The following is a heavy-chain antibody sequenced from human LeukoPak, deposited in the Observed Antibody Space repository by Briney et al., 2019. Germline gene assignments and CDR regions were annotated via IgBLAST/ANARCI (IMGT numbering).Heavy chain of an antibody. CDR2: ISYDGSNK. Sequence: GESLRLSCAASGFTFSSYGMHWVRQAPGKGLEWVAVISYDGSNKYYADSVKGRFTISRDNSKNTLYLQMNSLRAEDTAVYYCANDLRDYWGQGTLVTVSS. J-gene: IGHJ4*02. CDR3: ANDLRDY. CDR1: GFTFSSYG. V-gene: IGHV3-30*18.